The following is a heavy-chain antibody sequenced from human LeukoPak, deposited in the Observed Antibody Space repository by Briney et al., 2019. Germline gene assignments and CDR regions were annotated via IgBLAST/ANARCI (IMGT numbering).Heavy chain of an antibody. V-gene: IGHV3-7*01. CDR1: GFTSYTYW. CDR2: IKQDGSEK. CDR3: ASGFLDDFWSGHF. D-gene: IGHD3-3*01. J-gene: IGHJ4*02. Sequence: QPGGSLRLSCAASGFTSYTYWMSWVRQAPGKGLEWVANIKQDGSEKYYVDSVKGRFTISRDNAKKSLYLQMNSLRAEDTAVYCCASGFLDDFWSGHFWGQGTLVTVSS.